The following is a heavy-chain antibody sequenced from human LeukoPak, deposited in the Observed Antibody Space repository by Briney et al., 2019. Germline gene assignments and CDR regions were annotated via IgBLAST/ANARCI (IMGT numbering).Heavy chain of an antibody. CDR1: GYSVSTFW. CDR3: VRHYASGSYGYFDV. J-gene: IGHJ2*01. Sequence: GESLKISCKGLGYSVSTFWIGWVRQMPGKGLKWMGIIYPGDSDTRYGPSFQGQVAMSVDKSTRTVYLQWTSLKASDTAMYYCVRHYASGSYGYFDVWGRGTLVTVPS. V-gene: IGHV5-51*01. D-gene: IGHD3-10*01. CDR2: IYPGDSDT.